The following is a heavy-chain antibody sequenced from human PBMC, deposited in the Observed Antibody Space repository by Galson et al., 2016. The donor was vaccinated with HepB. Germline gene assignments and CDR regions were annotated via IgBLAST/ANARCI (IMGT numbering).Heavy chain of an antibody. CDR1: GFSLSTHGVA. CDR3: ADIGSRKYYFGP. CDR2: LYWDDDK. D-gene: IGHD1-14*01. V-gene: IGHV2-5*02. J-gene: IGHJ4*02. Sequence: PALVKPTQTLTLTCTFSGFSLSTHGVAVGWIRQPPGKALEWLALLYWDDDKRYSPSLKSRLTITKDTSKNQVVLTMTNMDPVDTATYYCADIGSRKYYFGPWGQGTLVTVAS.